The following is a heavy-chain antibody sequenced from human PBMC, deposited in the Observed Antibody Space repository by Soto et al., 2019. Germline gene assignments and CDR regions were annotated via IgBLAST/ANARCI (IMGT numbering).Heavy chain of an antibody. J-gene: IGHJ2*01. Sequence: QVQLVQSGAEVKKPGSSVKVSCKASGGTFSSYAISWVRQAPGQGLEWMGGIIPIFGTANYAQKFQGRVTITADESTSTAYMELSSLRSEDTAVYYCAINPEGPVYGDLTSIGYFDLWGRGTLVTVSS. V-gene: IGHV1-69*01. D-gene: IGHD4-17*01. CDR2: IIPIFGTA. CDR1: GGTFSSYA. CDR3: AINPEGPVYGDLTSIGYFDL.